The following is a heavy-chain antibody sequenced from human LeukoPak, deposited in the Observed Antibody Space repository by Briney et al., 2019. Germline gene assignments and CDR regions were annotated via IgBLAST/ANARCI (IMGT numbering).Heavy chain of an antibody. D-gene: IGHD6-19*01. V-gene: IGHV3-7*01. CDR2: IKQDGSEK. CDR1: GFTFSSYW. J-gene: IGHJ4*02. CDR3: ASEMGIAVAGNFDY. Sequence: GGSLRLSCAASGFTFSSYWMSWVRQAPGKGLEWVANIKQDGSEKYYVDSVKGRFTISRDNAKNSLYLQMNSLRAEGTAVYYCASEMGIAVAGNFDYWGQGTLVTASS.